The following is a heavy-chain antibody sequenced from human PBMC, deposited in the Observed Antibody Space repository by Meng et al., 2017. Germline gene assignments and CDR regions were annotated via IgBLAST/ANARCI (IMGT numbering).Heavy chain of an antibody. CDR2: IDYGGGT. CDR3: ARTRGDNYFDY. D-gene: IGHD3-16*01. V-gene: IGHV4-61*01. J-gene: IGHJ4*02. CDR1: PASLPVCPRC. Sequence: QVHSPASLPDWGGPSSTPPQTATLTPASLPVCPRCGSWTRHPPWKGQGLMWSIDYGGGTSYSPSLTRQVTLPVDLSNNQFSLKLGSVTAADTAVFYCARTRGDNYFDYWGQGTLVTVSS.